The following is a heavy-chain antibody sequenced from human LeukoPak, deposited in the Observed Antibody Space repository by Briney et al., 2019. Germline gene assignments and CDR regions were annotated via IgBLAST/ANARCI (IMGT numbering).Heavy chain of an antibody. J-gene: IGHJ4*02. CDR2: INIDERIT. CDR3: FREGGD. D-gene: IGHD3-10*01. CDR1: GFSFSTQR. Sequence: PGGPLSLSSAASGFSFSTQRMHWVRQAPGKGLVWVSYINIDERITGYADSVKGRFTISRDNAKNTLYLQMNSLRAEDTAIYYCFREGGDWGQGTLVTVSS. V-gene: IGHV3-74*01.